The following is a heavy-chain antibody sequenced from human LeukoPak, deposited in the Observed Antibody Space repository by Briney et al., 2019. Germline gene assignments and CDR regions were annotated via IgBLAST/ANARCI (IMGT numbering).Heavy chain of an antibody. CDR3: AREDEVGSTWCHLDY. J-gene: IGHJ4*02. Sequence: SPTLSLTFAISGDSVSINSAAWNWVRQSPWRGLEWLGSTYYRSRWYNNYAVSVESRITIHPDTSKNQFSLQLNFVTPEDTAVYYCAREDEVGSTWCHLDYWGQGTLVTVSS. D-gene: IGHD6-13*01. V-gene: IGHV6-1*01. CDR2: TYYRSRWYN. CDR1: GDSVSINSAA.